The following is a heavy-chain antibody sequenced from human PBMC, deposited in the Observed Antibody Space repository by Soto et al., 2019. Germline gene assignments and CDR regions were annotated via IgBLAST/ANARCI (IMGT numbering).Heavy chain of an antibody. V-gene: IGHV4-4*08. D-gene: IGHD3-22*01. CDR2: IYNSGSS. J-gene: IGHJ5*02. CDR3: AREGVITNWFDP. Sequence: SATLSLSCPFSGFSISTNYWSWIRPPPGKGLEWIGYIYNSGSSNYNPSLKSRVTISVDTSKNQFSLKLSSVTAADTAVYYCAREGVITNWFDPWGQGTLVTVSS. CDR1: GFSISTNY.